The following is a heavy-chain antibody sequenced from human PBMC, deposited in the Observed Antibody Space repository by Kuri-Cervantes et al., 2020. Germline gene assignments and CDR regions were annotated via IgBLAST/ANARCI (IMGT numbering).Heavy chain of an antibody. CDR1: GYTFTSYA. J-gene: IGHJ4*02. D-gene: IGHD3-10*01. Sequence: ASVKVSCKASGYTFTSYALHWVRQAPGQRLEWMGWINAGNGDTKYSQKFQGRVTITRDASASTAYMALSSLRSEDTAVYYCAREGLYGSGSYYNRVDDYWGQRTLVTVSS. V-gene: IGHV1-3*01. CDR3: AREGLYGSGSYYNRVDDY. CDR2: INAGNGDT.